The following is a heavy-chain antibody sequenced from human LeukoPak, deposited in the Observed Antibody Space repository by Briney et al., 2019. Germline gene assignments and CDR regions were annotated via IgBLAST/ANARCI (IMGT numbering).Heavy chain of an antibody. CDR3: AKDLERHIVVVTASAVDY. Sequence: GESLRLSCTGSGFIFSTYWMHWVRQAPGKGLEWVSVIYSGGSTYYADSVKGRFTFSRDNSKNTLYLQMNSLRAEDTAVYYCAKDLERHIVVVTASAVDYWGQGTLVTVSS. J-gene: IGHJ4*02. D-gene: IGHD2-21*02. CDR2: IYSGGST. V-gene: IGHV3-66*01. CDR1: GFIFSTYW.